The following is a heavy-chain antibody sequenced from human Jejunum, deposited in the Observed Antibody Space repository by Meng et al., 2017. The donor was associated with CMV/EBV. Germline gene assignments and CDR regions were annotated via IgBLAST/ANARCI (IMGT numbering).Heavy chain of an antibody. CDR2: IDTYKGDT. V-gene: IGHV1-18*01. CDR3: ARRSRNGYNSEIDY. CDR1: GSTFPSYG. J-gene: IGHJ4*02. D-gene: IGHD5-24*01. Sequence: GSTFPSYGIRWVRQAPRQGLEWMGLIDTYKGDTNYLQKLQGRVTMTPDTSTTTAYMELRSLRSDDTAIYYCARRSRNGYNSEIDYWGQGTLVTVSS.